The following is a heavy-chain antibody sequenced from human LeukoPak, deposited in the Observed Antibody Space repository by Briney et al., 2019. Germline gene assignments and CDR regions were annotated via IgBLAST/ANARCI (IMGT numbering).Heavy chain of an antibody. CDR1: GYTFTSYD. CDR3: ARSEHYGDYNWFDP. V-gene: IGHV1-8*01. Sequence: ASVKVSCKASGYTFTSYDINWVRQAPGQGLEWMGWMNPNSGNTDYAQKFQGRVTMTRNTSISTAYMELSSVRSADTAVYYCARSEHYGDYNWFDPWGQGTLVTVSS. J-gene: IGHJ5*02. D-gene: IGHD4-17*01. CDR2: MNPNSGNT.